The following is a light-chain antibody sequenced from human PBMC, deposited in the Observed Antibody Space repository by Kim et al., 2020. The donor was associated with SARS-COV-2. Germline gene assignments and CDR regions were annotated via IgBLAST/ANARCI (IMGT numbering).Light chain of an antibody. Sequence: TLSLSPGERATLSCRASQSVIRNLAWSQQKPGQAPRLLIYGASSRATGIPARFSGTGSGTDFTLTISSLEPEDFAVYYCQQRASFGQGTRLEIK. CDR3: QQRAS. J-gene: IGKJ5*01. V-gene: IGKV3-11*01. CDR2: GAS. CDR1: QSVIRN.